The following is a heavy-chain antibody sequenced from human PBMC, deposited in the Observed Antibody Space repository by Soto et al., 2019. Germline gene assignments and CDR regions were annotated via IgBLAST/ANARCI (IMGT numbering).Heavy chain of an antibody. CDR3: ARLGFTLEAPFDQ. CDR2: IYYSGST. V-gene: IGHV4-59*08. J-gene: IGHJ5*02. D-gene: IGHD3-3*01. Sequence: SETLSLTCTVSGGSISSYYWSWIRQPPGKGLEWIGYIYYSGSTNYNPSLKSRVTISVDTSKNQFSLKLSSVTAADTAVYYCARLGFTLEAPFDQWGQGTLVTVS. CDR1: GGSISSYY.